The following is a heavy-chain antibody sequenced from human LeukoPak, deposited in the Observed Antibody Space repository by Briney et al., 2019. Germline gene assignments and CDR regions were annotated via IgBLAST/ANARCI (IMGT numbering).Heavy chain of an antibody. CDR1: GCSISSGSYY. J-gene: IGHJ4*02. Sequence: PSQTLSLTCTVSGCSISSGSYYWSWIRQPAGKGLEWIGRIYTSGSTNSNPSLKSRVTISVDTSKNQFSLKLSYVTAADTAVYYCARDSQGYYDSSGYYHINYYFDYWGQGTLVTVSS. D-gene: IGHD3-22*01. CDR2: IYTSGST. V-gene: IGHV4-61*02. CDR3: ARDSQGYYDSSGYYHINYYFDY.